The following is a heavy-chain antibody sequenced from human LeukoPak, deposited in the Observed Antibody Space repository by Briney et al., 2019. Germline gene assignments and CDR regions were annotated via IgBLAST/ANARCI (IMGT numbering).Heavy chain of an antibody. CDR1: GGSISSSSYY. CDR3: ARIPEYDFWSGYRGGGFDY. D-gene: IGHD3-3*01. CDR2: IYYSGST. V-gene: IGHV4-39*01. J-gene: IGHJ4*02. Sequence: SETLSLTCTVSGGSISSSSYYWGWIRQPPGKGLEWIGSIYYSGSTYYNPSLKSRVTISVDTSKNQFSLKLSSVTAADTAVYYCARIPEYDFWSGYRGGGFDYWGQGTLVTVSS.